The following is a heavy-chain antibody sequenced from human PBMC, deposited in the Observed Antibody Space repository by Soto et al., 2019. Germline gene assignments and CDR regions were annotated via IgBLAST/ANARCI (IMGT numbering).Heavy chain of an antibody. V-gene: IGHV4-39*02. D-gene: IGHD1-26*01. J-gene: IGHJ1*01. CDR3: QTQNGRRDSLLVSAFQ. Sequence: QPPGKGLAWIGTIIYNGNTYYNPSLKSRVTISVDTSKNHFSLNLTSVTAADTAVFFCQTQNGRRDSLLVSAFQ. CDR2: IIYNGNT.